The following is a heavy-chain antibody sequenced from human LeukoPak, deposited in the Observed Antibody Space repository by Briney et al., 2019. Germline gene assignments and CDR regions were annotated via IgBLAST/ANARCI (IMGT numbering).Heavy chain of an antibody. CDR3: ARDGEYCSGGSCWDWFDP. V-gene: IGHV1-8*01. CDR2: KNPNSGNT. Sequence: ASVKVSCKASGYTFTSYDINWVRQATGQGREWMGWKNPNSGNTGYAQKFQGRVTMTRNTSISTAYMELSSLRSEDTAVYYCARDGEYCSGGSCWDWFDPWGQGTLVTVSS. CDR1: GYTFTSYD. J-gene: IGHJ5*02. D-gene: IGHD2-15*01.